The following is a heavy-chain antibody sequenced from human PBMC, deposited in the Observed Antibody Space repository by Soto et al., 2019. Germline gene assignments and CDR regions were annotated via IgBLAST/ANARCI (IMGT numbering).Heavy chain of an antibody. CDR1: GGSVSSGSYY. Sequence: SETLSLTCTVSGGSVSSGSYYWSWIRQPPGKGLEWIGYIYYSGSTNYNTSLKSRVTISVDTSKNQFSLKLSSVTAADTTVNNFARELAELWSNEYYYYYGMDVWGQGTTVP. V-gene: IGHV4-61*01. D-gene: IGHD5-18*01. J-gene: IGHJ6*02. CDR3: ARELAELWSNEYYYYYGMDV. CDR2: IYYSGST.